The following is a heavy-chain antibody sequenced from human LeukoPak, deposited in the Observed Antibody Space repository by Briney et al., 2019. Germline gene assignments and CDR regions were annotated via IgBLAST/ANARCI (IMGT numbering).Heavy chain of an antibody. Sequence: GGTLRLSCAASGFTFSSYGLSWVRQAPGKGLAWVSAISGSGYSTYYADSVKGRFTISRDNSKNTLYLQMNSLRGADTAVYYCAKDRGGSLFDYWGQGTLVTVSS. CDR3: AKDRGGSLFDY. CDR1: GFTFSSYG. J-gene: IGHJ4*02. V-gene: IGHV3-23*01. D-gene: IGHD1-26*01. CDR2: ISGSGYST.